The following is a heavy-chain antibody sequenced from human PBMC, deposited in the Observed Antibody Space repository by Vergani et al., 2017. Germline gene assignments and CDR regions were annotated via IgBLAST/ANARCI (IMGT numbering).Heavy chain of an antibody. V-gene: IGHV4-34*01. Sequence: QVQLQQWGAGLLKPSETLSLTCAVYGGSFSGYYWSWIRQPPGKGLEWIGEIKHSGSTNYNPSLKSRVTISVDTSKNQFSLKLSSVTAADTAVYYCARHEEWELLFDYWGQGTLVTVSS. CDR3: ARHEEWELLFDY. CDR2: IKHSGST. J-gene: IGHJ4*02. D-gene: IGHD1-26*01. CDR1: GGSFSGYY.